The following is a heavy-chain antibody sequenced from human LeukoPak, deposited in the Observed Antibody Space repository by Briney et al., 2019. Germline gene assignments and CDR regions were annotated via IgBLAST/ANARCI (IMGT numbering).Heavy chain of an antibody. CDR1: GFTLSNYS. D-gene: IGHD2-2*02. V-gene: IGHV3-48*01. Sequence: PGGSLRLSCAVSGFTLSNYSMNWVRQAPGKGLEWISYISGSGFTIHYADSVKGRFTISRDNAKNSLYLQMNSLRAEDTAVYYCARVYGYYYYMDVWGKGTTVTISS. CDR2: ISGSGFTI. J-gene: IGHJ6*03. CDR3: ARVYGYYYYMDV.